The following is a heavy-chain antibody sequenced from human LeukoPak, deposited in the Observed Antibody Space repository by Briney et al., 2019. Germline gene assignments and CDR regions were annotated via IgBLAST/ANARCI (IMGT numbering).Heavy chain of an antibody. CDR3: ARDYLEGSSPGTDWFDP. D-gene: IGHD6-19*01. Sequence: PSETLSLTCTVSGGSISSGSYYWSWIRQPAGKGLEWIGRIYTSGSTNYNPSLKSRVTISVDTSKNQFSLKLNSVTAADTAVYYCARDYLEGSSPGTDWFDPWGQGTLVTVSS. CDR1: GGSISSGSYY. CDR2: IYTSGST. J-gene: IGHJ5*02. V-gene: IGHV4-61*02.